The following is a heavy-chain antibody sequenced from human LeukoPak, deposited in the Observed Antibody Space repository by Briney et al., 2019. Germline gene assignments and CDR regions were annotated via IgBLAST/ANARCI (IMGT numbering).Heavy chain of an antibody. CDR2: ISGSGGST. D-gene: IGHD1-26*01. Sequence: GGSLRLSCAASGFTFSSYAMSWVRQAPGKGLEWVSAISGSGGSTYYADSVKGRFTISRDNSKNTLYLQMNSLRAEDTAVYYCEKDTKPHPDIIYRGSSPPPTPVFNYWGKGTLVTVP. J-gene: IGHJ4*02. CDR3: EKDTKPHPDIIYRGSSPPPTPVFNY. CDR1: GFTFSSYA. V-gene: IGHV3-23*01.